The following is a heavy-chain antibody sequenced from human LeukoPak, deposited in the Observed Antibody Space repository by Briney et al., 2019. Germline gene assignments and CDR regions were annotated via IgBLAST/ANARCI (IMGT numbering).Heavy chain of an antibody. Sequence: PGGSLRLSCAASGFTFTTYAMNWVRQAPGKGLEWVAGISGSAGNTYYADSVKGRFTISRDNSRNTLHLQMDSLRADDTAVYYCATSYSSSSGPFDSWGQGTLVTVSS. V-gene: IGHV3-23*01. CDR3: ATSYSSSSGPFDS. CDR1: GFTFTTYA. CDR2: ISGSAGNT. J-gene: IGHJ4*02. D-gene: IGHD6-6*01.